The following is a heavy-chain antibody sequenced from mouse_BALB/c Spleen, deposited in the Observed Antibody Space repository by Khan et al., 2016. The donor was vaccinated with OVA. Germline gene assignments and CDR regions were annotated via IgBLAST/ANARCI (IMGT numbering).Heavy chain of an antibody. CDR1: GYTFTSFW. V-gene: IGHV1S127*01. Sequence: QIQLVQSGPELVRPGASVKMSCKASGYTFTSFWIHWVKQRPGQGLEWIGMIDPSKSETRLNQKFKDKATLTVDKSSNTAYMQLSRLTSEDSAVXYCARGGYGSPFAYWGQGTLVTVSA. J-gene: IGHJ3*01. CDR3: ARGGYGSPFAY. D-gene: IGHD1-1*01. CDR2: IDPSKSET.